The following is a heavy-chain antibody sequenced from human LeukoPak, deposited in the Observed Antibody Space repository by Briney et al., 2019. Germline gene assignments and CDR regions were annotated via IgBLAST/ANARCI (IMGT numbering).Heavy chain of an antibody. J-gene: IGHJ4*02. CDR2: IYHSGST. D-gene: IGHD1-1*01. CDR1: GGSISSGGYY. CDR3: ATTGGEDY. V-gene: IGHV4-30-2*01. Sequence: SESLSLTCTVSGGSISSGGYYWSWIRQPPGKGLEWIGYIYHSGSTYYNPSLKSRVTISVDRSKNQFSLKLSSVTAADTAVYYCATTGGEDYWGQGTLVTVSS.